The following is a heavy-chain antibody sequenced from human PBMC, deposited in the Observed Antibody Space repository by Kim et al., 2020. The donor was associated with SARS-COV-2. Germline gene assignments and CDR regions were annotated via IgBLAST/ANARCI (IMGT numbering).Heavy chain of an antibody. CDR3: TTWFFENTAMDPLYYFDY. D-gene: IGHD5-18*01. Sequence: GGSLRLSCAASGFTFSNAWMSWVRQAPGKGLEWVGRIKSKTDGGTTDYAAPVKGRFTISRDDSKNTLYLQMNSLKTEDTAVYYCTTWFFENTAMDPLYYFDYWGQGTLVTVSS. J-gene: IGHJ4*02. CDR2: IKSKTDGGTT. V-gene: IGHV3-15*01. CDR1: GFTFSNAW.